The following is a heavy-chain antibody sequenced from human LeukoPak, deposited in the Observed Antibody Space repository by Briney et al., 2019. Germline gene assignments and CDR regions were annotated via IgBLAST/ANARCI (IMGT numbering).Heavy chain of an antibody. CDR1: GFTFSSYG. D-gene: IGHD6-13*01. CDR2: ISYDGSNK. V-gene: IGHV3-30*18. J-gene: IGHJ5*02. Sequence: YPGGSLRLSCAASGFTFSSYGMHWARQAPGKGLEWVAVISYDGSNKYYADSVKGRFTISRDRSKNTLYLQMNSLRAEDTAVYYGAKDYSSPLNWFDPWGQGTLVTVSS. CDR3: AKDYSSPLNWFDP.